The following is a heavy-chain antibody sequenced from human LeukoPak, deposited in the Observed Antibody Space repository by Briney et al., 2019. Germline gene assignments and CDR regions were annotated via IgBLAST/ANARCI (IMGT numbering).Heavy chain of an antibody. Sequence: SQTLSLTCTVSGGSISSGSYYWSWIRQPAGKGLEWIGRIYTSGSTNYNPSLKSRVTISVDTPKNQFSLKLSSVTAADTAVYYCASGLDGYRTGFDYWGQGTLVTVSS. CDR1: GGSISSGSYY. CDR2: IYTSGST. CDR3: ASGLDGYRTGFDY. D-gene: IGHD5-24*01. J-gene: IGHJ4*02. V-gene: IGHV4-61*02.